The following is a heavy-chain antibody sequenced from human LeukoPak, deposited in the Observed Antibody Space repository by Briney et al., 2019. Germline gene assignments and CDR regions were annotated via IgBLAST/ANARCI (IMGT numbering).Heavy chain of an antibody. CDR1: GGTFSSYA. Sequence: ASVKVSCKASGGTFSSYAISWVRQAPGQGLEWMGGIIPIFGTANYAQKFQGRVTITADESTSTAYMELSSLRSEDTAVYYCAREIDHLGYFDYWGQGTLVTVSS. CDR2: IIPIFGTA. J-gene: IGHJ4*02. V-gene: IGHV1-69*13. CDR3: AREIDHLGYFDY. D-gene: IGHD3-16*01.